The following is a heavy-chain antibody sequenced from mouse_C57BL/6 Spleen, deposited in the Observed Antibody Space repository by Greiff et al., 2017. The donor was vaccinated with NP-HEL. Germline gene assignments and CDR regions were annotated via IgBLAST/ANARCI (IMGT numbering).Heavy chain of an antibody. D-gene: IGHD3-2*02. CDR1: GFSLTSYG. J-gene: IGHJ4*01. V-gene: IGHV2-2*01. Sequence: QVQLQQSGPGLVQPSQSLSIPCTVSGFSLTSYGVHWVRQSPGKGLEWLGAIWSGGSTDYNAAFISRLSISKDNSKNKVFFKMNSLQSDDTAIYYCARTGGSSGSGSMDYWGQGTSVTVSS. CDR3: ARTGGSSGSGSMDY. CDR2: IWSGGST.